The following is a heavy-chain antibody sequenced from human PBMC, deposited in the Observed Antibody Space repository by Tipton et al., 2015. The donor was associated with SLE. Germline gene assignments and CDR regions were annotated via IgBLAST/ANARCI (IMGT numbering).Heavy chain of an antibody. V-gene: IGHV3-30*02. J-gene: IGHJ6*02. Sequence: SLRLSCAASGLTFSRHGMHWVRQAPGKGLEWVAFIPFDRSNQYYADSVRGRFTISRDDSKSTLYLQMNSLRPDDTAVYYCATSTVTTNPDYYYGMDVWGQGTTVTVSS. CDR2: IPFDRSNQ. CDR3: ATSTVTTNPDYYYGMDV. D-gene: IGHD4-17*01. CDR1: GLTFSRHG.